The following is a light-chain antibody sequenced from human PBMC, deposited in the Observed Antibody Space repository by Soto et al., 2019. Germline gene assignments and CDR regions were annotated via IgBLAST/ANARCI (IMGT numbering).Light chain of an antibody. Sequence: EIVWTQSPGTLSLSPGERATLSCRASQSVSRSYIAWYHQKPGQAPRLLIYGASSRATGIPDRFSGSGSGTDFTLTISRLEPEDFAVYYCHQYDVSPRTFGQGTKVEIK. CDR2: GAS. CDR3: HQYDVSPRT. J-gene: IGKJ1*01. CDR1: QSVSRSY. V-gene: IGKV3-20*01.